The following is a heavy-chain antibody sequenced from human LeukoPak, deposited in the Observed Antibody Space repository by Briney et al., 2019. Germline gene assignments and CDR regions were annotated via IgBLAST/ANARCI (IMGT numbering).Heavy chain of an antibody. D-gene: IGHD1-20*01. J-gene: IGHJ4*02. CDR1: GFTVSSAY. V-gene: IGHV3-53*01. CDR2: IYGGDNR. Sequence: AGGSLRLSCAASGFTVSSAYVSWVRQAPGKGLEWVSSIYGGDNREYSDSVKGRFTISRDDSKNTVSLQMSSLRVEDTAVYYCAKDGAYDWNDKSDYWGQGTLVTVSS. CDR3: AKDGAYDWNDKSDY.